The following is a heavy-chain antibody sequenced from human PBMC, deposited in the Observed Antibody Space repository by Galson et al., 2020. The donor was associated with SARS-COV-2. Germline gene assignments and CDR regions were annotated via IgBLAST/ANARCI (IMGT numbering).Heavy chain of an antibody. V-gene: IGHV4-34*01. D-gene: IGHD3-16*02. CDR2: INHSGST. CDR1: GGSFSGYY. J-gene: IGHJ4*02. CDR3: ARGFIDYVWGSYRRTIFFDY. Sequence: SETLSLTCAVYGGSFSGYYWSWIRQPPGKGLEWIGEINHSGSTNYNPSLKSRVIISVDTSKNQFSLKLSSVTAADTAVYYCARGFIDYVWGSYRRTIFFDYWGQGTLVTVSS.